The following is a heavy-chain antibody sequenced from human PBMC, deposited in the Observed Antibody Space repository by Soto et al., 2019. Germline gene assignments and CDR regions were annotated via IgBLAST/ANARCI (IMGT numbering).Heavy chain of an antibody. Sequence: EVQLLESGGGLVQPGGSLRLSCAASGFAFSSYAMSWVRQAPGKGLEWVSSISGSTSGTYYADAVKGRFTISRDNSNNTLYLQMNSLSAEDTAVYYGAKDRGFIDPFDYWGQGALVTASS. CDR3: AKDRGFIDPFDY. CDR2: ISGSTSGT. D-gene: IGHD3-16*02. V-gene: IGHV3-23*01. J-gene: IGHJ4*02. CDR1: GFAFSSYA.